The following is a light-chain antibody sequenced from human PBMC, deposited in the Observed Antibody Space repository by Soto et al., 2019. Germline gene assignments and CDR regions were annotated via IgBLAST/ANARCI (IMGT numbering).Light chain of an antibody. CDR2: KAS. CDR1: QSISSW. J-gene: IGKJ1*01. CDR3: QQYNSYWT. V-gene: IGKV1-5*03. Sequence: DIQMTQSPSTLSASVGDRVTITCRASQSISSWLAWYQQKPGKAPKLLIYKASSLESGLPSRFSGSGSGTEFTLTISSLQPDDFATYYCQQYNSYWTCGQGTKVEIK.